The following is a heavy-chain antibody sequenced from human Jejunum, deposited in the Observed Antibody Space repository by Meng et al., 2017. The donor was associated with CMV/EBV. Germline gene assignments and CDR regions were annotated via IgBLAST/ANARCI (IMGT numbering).Heavy chain of an antibody. J-gene: IGHJ4*02. CDR1: GAFISSGDYY. CDR2: IYHTGSA. D-gene: IGHD1-26*01. Sequence: VSGAFISSGDYYGSWIRQHPGKGFEWIGYIYHTGSAYYNPSLRSRVTMSVDTSKNQLSLKLSSVTAADTAVYYCARDISGSYGEFDSWGQGALVTVSS. CDR3: ARDISGSYGEFDS. V-gene: IGHV4-31*02.